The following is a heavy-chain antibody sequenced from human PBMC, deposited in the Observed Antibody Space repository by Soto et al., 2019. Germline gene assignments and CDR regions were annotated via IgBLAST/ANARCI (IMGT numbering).Heavy chain of an antibody. D-gene: IGHD4-17*01. CDR3: ARGVASTTIPNY. J-gene: IGHJ4*02. CDR1: GRSISGYY. V-gene: IGHV3-11*06. CDR2: IXTSRSXI. Sequence: LSLTCTVSGRSISGYYWSWIRQPPGKGLDWVSYIXTSRSXIYYPDSVKGXXTITRDNXXKSPYLQMNSLRAEDTAVYYCARGVASTTIPNYWGQGTLVTVSS.